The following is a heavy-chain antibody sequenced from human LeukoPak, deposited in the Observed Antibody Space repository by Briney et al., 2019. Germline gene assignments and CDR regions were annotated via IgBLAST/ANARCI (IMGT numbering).Heavy chain of an antibody. J-gene: IGHJ4*02. CDR3: ADYSSKGY. D-gene: IGHD6-19*01. Sequence: GGSLRLSCAASGSTFSSYGMHWVRQAPGKGLEWVAVISYDGSNKYYADSVKGRFTISRDNSKNTLYLQMNSLRAEDTAVYYCADYSSKGYWGQGTLVTVSS. CDR1: GSTFSSYG. CDR2: ISYDGSNK. V-gene: IGHV3-30*03.